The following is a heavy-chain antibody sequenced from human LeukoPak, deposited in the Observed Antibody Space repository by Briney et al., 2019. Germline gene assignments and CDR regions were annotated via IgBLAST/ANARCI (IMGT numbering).Heavy chain of an antibody. CDR3: ARYYDLDTVMDRGPFVY. D-gene: IGHD5-18*01. CDR1: GFTFDDYG. J-gene: IGHJ4*02. Sequence: GGSLRLSCAASGFTFDDYGVRWVRQTPRKGLEWGTGINWNGCSTGYADSVKGRFSISRDNAKNSLYLQMNSLRAEDTGLYYCARYYDLDTVMDRGPFVYWGQGTLVTVSS. V-gene: IGHV3-20*04. CDR2: INWNGCST.